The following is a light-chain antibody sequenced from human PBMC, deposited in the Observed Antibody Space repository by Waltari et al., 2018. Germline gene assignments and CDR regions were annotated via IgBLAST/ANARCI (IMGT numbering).Light chain of an antibody. CDR1: SGHSSYA. Sequence: QLVLTQSPSASASLGASVKLTCTLSSGHSSYAIAWHQQQPEKGPRYLMKLNSAGSHSKGDAIPDRFSGSSSGAERYLTISSLQSEDEADYYCQTWGTGAVVFGGGTKLTVL. CDR2: LNSAGSH. CDR3: QTWGTGAVV. J-gene: IGLJ2*01. V-gene: IGLV4-69*01.